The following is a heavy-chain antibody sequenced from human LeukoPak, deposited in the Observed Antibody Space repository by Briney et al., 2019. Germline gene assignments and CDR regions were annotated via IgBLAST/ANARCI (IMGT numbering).Heavy chain of an antibody. CDR1: GFTFSRYD. Sequence: GGSLRLPCAVSGFTFSRYDMSWVRQAPGKGLEWVSAISGSGGSTYYADSVKGRFTISRENSKNTLYLQMNSLRAEDTAVYYCAKRLGCGDWGQGTLVTVSS. CDR3: AKRLGCGD. V-gene: IGHV3-23*01. J-gene: IGHJ4*02. CDR2: ISGSGGST. D-gene: IGHD3-10*01.